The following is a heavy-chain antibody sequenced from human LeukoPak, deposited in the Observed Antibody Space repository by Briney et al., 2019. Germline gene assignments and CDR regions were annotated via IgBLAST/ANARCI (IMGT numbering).Heavy chain of an antibody. CDR2: IYHSGIT. Sequence: PSETLSLTCTVSGYSISIGYYWGWIRQPPGKGLEWIGNIYHSGITYYNPSLRSRVTISIDTSKNQFSLKLTSVTAADTAMYYCARHAYFDNSGDYYCLDYWGQGALVTVSS. D-gene: IGHD3-22*01. CDR3: ARHAYFDNSGDYYCLDY. V-gene: IGHV4-38-2*02. CDR1: GYSISIGYY. J-gene: IGHJ4*02.